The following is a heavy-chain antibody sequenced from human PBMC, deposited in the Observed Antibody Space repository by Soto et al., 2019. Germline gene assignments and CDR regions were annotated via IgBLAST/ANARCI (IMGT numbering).Heavy chain of an antibody. CDR1: GFTFTNAW. CDR2: IKTKTDGGTA. Sequence: EVQLVESGGDLVKPGGSLRLSCTASGFTFTNAWMNWVRQAPGKGLEWVGRIKTKTDGGTADYATPETGRFTISRDDSQNMLYLKMNSLQTDDTAVYYCTTDRYYGSGRLRAFDIWGRGTMVTVSS. CDR3: TTDRYYGSGRLRAFDI. D-gene: IGHD3-10*01. V-gene: IGHV3-15*07. J-gene: IGHJ3*02.